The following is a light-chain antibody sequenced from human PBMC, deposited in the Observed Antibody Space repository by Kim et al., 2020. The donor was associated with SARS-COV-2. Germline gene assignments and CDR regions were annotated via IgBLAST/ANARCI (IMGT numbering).Light chain of an antibody. CDR2: QDS. Sequence: SYELTQPPSVSVSPGQTANITCSGDKLGDKYACWYQQKPGQSPVLVIYQDSKRPSGIPERFSGSNSGNTATLTISGTQPMDEADFYCQAWDSNTGVFGGGTKLTVL. CDR3: QAWDSNTGV. V-gene: IGLV3-1*01. CDR1: KLGDKY. J-gene: IGLJ3*02.